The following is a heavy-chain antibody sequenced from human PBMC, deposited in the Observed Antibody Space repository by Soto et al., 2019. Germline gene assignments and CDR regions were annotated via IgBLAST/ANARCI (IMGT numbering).Heavy chain of an antibody. CDR2: ISSSSSYI. D-gene: IGHD2-15*01. Sequence: PGGSLRLSCAASGFTFSSYSMNWVRQAPGKGLEWVSSISSSSSYIYYADSVKGRFTISRDNAKNSLYLQMNSLRAEDTAVYYCARDVLGPLLSPPWAFDIWGQGTMVTVSS. CDR1: GFTFSSYS. CDR3: ARDVLGPLLSPPWAFDI. V-gene: IGHV3-21*01. J-gene: IGHJ3*02.